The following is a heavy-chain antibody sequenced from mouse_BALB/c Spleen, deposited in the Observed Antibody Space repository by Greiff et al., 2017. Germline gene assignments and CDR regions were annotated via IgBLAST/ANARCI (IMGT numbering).Heavy chain of an antibody. V-gene: IGHV1-7*01. D-gene: IGHD1-1*01. CDR1: GYTFTSYW. J-gene: IGHJ3*01. CDR3: ARYGGNPFAY. Sequence: VQLQQSGAELAKPGASVKMSCKASGYTFTSYWMHWVKQRPGQGLEWIGYINPSTGYTEYNQKFKVKATLTADKSSSTAYMQLSSLTSEDSAVYYCARYGGNPFAYWGQGTLVTVSA. CDR2: INPSTGYT.